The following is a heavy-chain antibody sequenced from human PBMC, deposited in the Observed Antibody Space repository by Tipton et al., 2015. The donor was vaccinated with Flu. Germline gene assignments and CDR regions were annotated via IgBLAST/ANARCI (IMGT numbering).Heavy chain of an antibody. V-gene: IGHV4-39*07. D-gene: IGHD3-10*01. CDR2: IRYGGSS. Sequence: TLSLTCTVSGGSISTSGYYWGWIRQPPGKGLEWIGSIRYGGSSYYTPSLKSRVTISLDMSKDQFSLKLASVTAADTAVYYCARGSGSGTEMTFYVWGPGTVATVSS. CDR1: GGSISTSGYY. CDR3: ARGSGSGTEMTFYV. J-gene: IGHJ4*02.